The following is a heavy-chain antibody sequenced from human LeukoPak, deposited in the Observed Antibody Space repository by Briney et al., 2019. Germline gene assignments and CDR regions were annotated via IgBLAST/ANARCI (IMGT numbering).Heavy chain of an antibody. CDR2: ISISSNYI. CDR1: GFPLSSYA. V-gene: IGHV3-21*01. J-gene: IGHJ3*02. D-gene: IGHD3-3*01. CDR3: ARGSRFGVVERDAFDI. Sequence: GGSLRLSCAASGFPLSSYAMSWVRQASGKGLEWVSSISISSNYIYYTDSVKGRFTISRDNAKNSLFLQMNSLRAEDTAVYYCARGSRFGVVERDAFDIWGQGTMVTVSS.